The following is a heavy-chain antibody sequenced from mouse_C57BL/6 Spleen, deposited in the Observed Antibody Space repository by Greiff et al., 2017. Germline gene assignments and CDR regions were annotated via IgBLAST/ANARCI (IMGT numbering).Heavy chain of an antibody. V-gene: IGHV1-26*01. Sequence: VQLQQSGPELVKPGASVKISCKASGYTFTDYYMNWVKQSHGKSLEWIGDINPNNGGTSYNQKFKGKATLTVDKSSSTAYMELRSLTSEDSAVYYCARHFITTVVADFDYWGQGTTLTVSS. CDR2: INPNNGGT. D-gene: IGHD1-1*01. CDR3: ARHFITTVVADFDY. CDR1: GYTFTDYY. J-gene: IGHJ2*01.